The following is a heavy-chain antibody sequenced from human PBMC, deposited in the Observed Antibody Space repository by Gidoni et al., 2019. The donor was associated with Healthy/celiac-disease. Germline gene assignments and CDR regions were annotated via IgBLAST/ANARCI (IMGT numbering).Heavy chain of an antibody. J-gene: IGHJ4*02. CDR1: GFPFSSYA. V-gene: IGHV3-30-3*01. D-gene: IGHD5-18*01. Sequence: QVQLVESGGGVVQPGRSLRLSCAASGFPFSSYAMHWVRQAPGKGLEWVAVISYDGSNKYYADSVKGRFTISRDNSKNTLYLQMNSLRAEDTAVYYCARAQRIQLWLDYWGQGTLVTVSS. CDR2: ISYDGSNK. CDR3: ARAQRIQLWLDY.